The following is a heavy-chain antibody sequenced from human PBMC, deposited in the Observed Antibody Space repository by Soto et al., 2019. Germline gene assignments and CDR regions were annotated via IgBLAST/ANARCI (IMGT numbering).Heavy chain of an antibody. J-gene: IGHJ6*02. CDR1: GYTFTGYY. CDR3: ARGNPFNYAGFDV. D-gene: IGHD3-16*01. Sequence: ASVKVSCKASGYTFTGYYMHWVRQAPGQGPEWMGWMNPKSGDTNYPQKFQGKFNMTRDTSISTAYMEVGRLRSDDTAIYYCARGNPFNYAGFDVWGQGTTVTVSS. V-gene: IGHV1-2*02. CDR2: MNPKSGDT.